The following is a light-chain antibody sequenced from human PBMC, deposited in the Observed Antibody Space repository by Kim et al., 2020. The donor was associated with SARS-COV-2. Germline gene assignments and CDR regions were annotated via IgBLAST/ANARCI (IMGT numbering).Light chain of an antibody. CDR3: QQYDNWLT. Sequence: SVSPGERAPLSCRASQSVSSNLAWYQQKPGQAPRLLIYGASTRATGIPARFSGSGSGTEFTLTISSLQSEDCAVYYCQQYDNWLTFGGGTKVEIK. J-gene: IGKJ4*01. CDR1: QSVSSN. CDR2: GAS. V-gene: IGKV3-15*01.